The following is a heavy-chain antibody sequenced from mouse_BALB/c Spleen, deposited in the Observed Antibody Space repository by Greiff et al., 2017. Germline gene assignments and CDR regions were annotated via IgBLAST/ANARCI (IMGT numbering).Heavy chain of an antibody. Sequence: EVHLVESGGGLVQPGGSLRLSCATSGFTFTDYYMSWVRQPPGKALEWLGFIRNKANGYTTEYSASVKGRFTISRDNSQSILYLQMNTLRAEDSATYYCAREGLYFDYWGQGTTLTVSS. J-gene: IGHJ2*01. CDR3: AREGLYFDY. V-gene: IGHV7-3*02. CDR1: GFTFTDYY. CDR2: IRNKANGYTT.